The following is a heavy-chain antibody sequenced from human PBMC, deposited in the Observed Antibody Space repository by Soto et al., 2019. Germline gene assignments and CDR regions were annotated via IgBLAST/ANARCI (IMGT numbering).Heavy chain of an antibody. V-gene: IGHV1-2*06. CDR1: GYTFTSYY. CDR2: INPNSGGT. Sequence: ASVKVSCKASGYTFTSYYMHWVRQAPGQELGWMGRINPNSGGTNYAQKFQGRVTMTRDTSISTAYTELSSLRSEDTATYYCAREVCSGGSCYSMDVWGQGTTVTVSS. J-gene: IGHJ6*02. D-gene: IGHD2-15*01. CDR3: AREVCSGGSCYSMDV.